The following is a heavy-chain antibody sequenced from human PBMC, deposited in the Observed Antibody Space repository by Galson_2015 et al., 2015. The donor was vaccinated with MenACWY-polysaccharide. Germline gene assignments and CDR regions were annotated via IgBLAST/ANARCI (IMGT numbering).Heavy chain of an antibody. V-gene: IGHV3-23*01. J-gene: IGHJ6*03. D-gene: IGHD4/OR15-4a*01. CDR2: ITPTGGTP. Sequence: SLRLSCAASAFDFNKYVMNWVRQPPGKGLQWVSSITPTGGTPYYADSVRGRFTITRDNSKNTLYLQMNSLGAEDTAVYYCAKGSYRANAVLSSYYYYMAVWGKGPTVTVSS. CDR1: AFDFNKYV. CDR3: AKGSYRANAVLSSYYYYMAV.